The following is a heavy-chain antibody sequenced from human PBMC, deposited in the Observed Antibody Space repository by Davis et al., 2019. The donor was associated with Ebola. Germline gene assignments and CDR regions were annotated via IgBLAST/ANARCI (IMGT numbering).Heavy chain of an antibody. V-gene: IGHV3-64*01. D-gene: IGHD3-10*01. CDR2: ISTDGGGT. CDR3: SRKFSSGTYWIGY. CDR1: GSPSSAYP. Sequence: PGGPLRPSGAALGSPSSAYPMPWFRQAPGKGLEYVAAISTDGGGTYYANSVKGRFTISRDNSKNTLYLQMGSLRVDDMAVYYCSRKFSSGTYWIGYWGRGTLVTVSS. J-gene: IGHJ4*02.